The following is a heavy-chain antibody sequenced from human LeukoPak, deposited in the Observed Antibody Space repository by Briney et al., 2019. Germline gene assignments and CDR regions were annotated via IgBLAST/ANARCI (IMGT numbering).Heavy chain of an antibody. J-gene: IGHJ6*03. Sequence: GGSLRLSCVASGITLSNAWMSWVRQAPGKGLEWVGRIKSKTDGGTTDYAAPVKGRFTISRDDSKNTLYLQMNSLKTEDTAVYYCTTAQGQHTYYYYYMDVWGKGTTVTVSS. CDR1: GITLSNAW. CDR3: TTAQGQHTYYYYYMDV. D-gene: IGHD6-13*01. V-gene: IGHV3-15*01. CDR2: IKSKTDGGTT.